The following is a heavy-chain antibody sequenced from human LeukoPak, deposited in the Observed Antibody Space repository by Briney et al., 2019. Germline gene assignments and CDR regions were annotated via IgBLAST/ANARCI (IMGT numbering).Heavy chain of an antibody. Sequence: GRSLRLSCAASGFTFSSYAMHWVRQAPGKGLEWVAVISYDGSNKYYADSVKGRFIISRDNSKNTLYLQMNSLRAEDTAVYHCARAEEKYCSGGSCYSGLLDYWGQGTLVTVSS. V-gene: IGHV3-30-3*01. D-gene: IGHD2-15*01. CDR1: GFTFSSYA. CDR3: ARAEEKYCSGGSCYSGLLDY. CDR2: ISYDGSNK. J-gene: IGHJ4*02.